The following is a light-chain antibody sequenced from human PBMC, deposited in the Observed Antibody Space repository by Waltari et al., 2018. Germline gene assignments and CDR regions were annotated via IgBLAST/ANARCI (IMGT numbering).Light chain of an antibody. CDR2: DVT. V-gene: IGLV2-14*03. CDR1: ISDIGGYNY. J-gene: IGLJ3*02. CDR3: SSYTSNISWV. Sequence: QSALAQPASVSGIPGQSISISCTGTISDIGGYNYVSWYQQHSGKAPKVILYDVTYRPSGISNRFSGSKSGNTASLTIYGLQAEDEAYYYCSSYTSNISWVFGGGTKLTVL.